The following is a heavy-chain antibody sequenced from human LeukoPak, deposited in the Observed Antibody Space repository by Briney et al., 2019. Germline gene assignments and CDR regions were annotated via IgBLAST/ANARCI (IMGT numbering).Heavy chain of an antibody. Sequence: GGSLRLSCAASGFTFSNYGIHWVRQAPGKGLEWVAFIRYDGSDKYYADSVKGRFTISRDNSKNTLSLQVNSLRPEDTAAYYCAKGRDYYFDYWGQGTLVTVSS. CDR2: IRYDGSDK. V-gene: IGHV3-30*02. CDR3: AKGRDYYFDY. CDR1: GFTFSNYG. J-gene: IGHJ4*02. D-gene: IGHD3/OR15-3a*01.